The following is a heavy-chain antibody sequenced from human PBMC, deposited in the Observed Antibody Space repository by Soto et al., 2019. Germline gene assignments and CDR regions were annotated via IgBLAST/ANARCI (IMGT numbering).Heavy chain of an antibody. CDR3: ARSFTGYYRPRSNWFDP. Sequence: GASVKVSCKASGGTFSSYTISWVRQAPGQGLEWMGRIIPILGIANYAQKFQGRVTITADKSTSTAYMELSSLRSEDTAVYYCARSFTGYYRPRSNWFDPWRQGPLVTFPQ. CDR1: GGTFSSYT. D-gene: IGHD3-9*01. V-gene: IGHV1-69*02. CDR2: IIPILGIA. J-gene: IGHJ5*02.